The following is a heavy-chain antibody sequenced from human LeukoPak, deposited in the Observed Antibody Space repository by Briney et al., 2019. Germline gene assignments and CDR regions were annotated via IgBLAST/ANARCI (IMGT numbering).Heavy chain of an antibody. CDR1: GFTFSSYA. CDR2: ISYDGSNK. D-gene: IGHD6-19*01. Sequence: GRSLRLSCAASGFTFSSYAMHWVRQAPGKGLEWVAVISYDGSNKYYADSVKGRFTISRDNSKNTLYLQMSTLRAEDTAVYFCAKPYSSGWSPYYHYYMDVWGTGTTVTVSS. V-gene: IGHV3-30-3*02. CDR3: AKPYSSGWSPYYHYYMDV. J-gene: IGHJ6*03.